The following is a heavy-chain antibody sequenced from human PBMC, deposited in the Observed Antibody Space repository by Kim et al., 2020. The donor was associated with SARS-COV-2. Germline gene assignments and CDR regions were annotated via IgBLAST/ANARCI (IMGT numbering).Heavy chain of an antibody. CDR3: AKEWMAATFVDYYYGMDV. V-gene: IGHV3-30*18. CDR1: GFTFSSYG. Sequence: GGSLRLSCAASGFTFSSYGMHWVRQAPGKGLEWVAVISYDERNKYYADSVKGRFTISRDNSKNTLYLQMNSLRAEDTAVYYCAKEWMAATFVDYYYGMDVWGEGTTVTVFS. CDR2: ISYDERNK. D-gene: IGHD3-16*01. J-gene: IGHJ6*01.